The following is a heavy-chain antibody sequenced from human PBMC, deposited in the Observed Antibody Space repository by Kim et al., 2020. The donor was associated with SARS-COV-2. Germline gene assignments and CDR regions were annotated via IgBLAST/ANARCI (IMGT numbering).Heavy chain of an antibody. D-gene: IGHD6-19*01. J-gene: IGHJ2*01. CDR3: AASPGSSGWFDRYFDL. CDR1: GFTFTSSA. CDR2: IVVGSGNT. V-gene: IGHV1-58*01. Sequence: SVKVSCKASGFTFTSSAVQWVRQARGQRLEWIGWIVVGSGNTNYAQKFQERVTITRDMSTSTAYMELSSLRSEDTAVYYCAASPGSSGWFDRYFDLWGRGTLVTVSS.